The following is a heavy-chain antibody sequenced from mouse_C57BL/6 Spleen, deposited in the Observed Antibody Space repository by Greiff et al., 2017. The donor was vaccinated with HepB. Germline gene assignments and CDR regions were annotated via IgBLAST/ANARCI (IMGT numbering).Heavy chain of an antibody. CDR2: INPSNGGT. J-gene: IGHJ4*01. CDR1: GYTFTSYW. V-gene: IGHV1-53*01. CDR3: ARSIYYDSSYAMDY. D-gene: IGHD2-4*01. Sequence: QVHVKQPGTELVKPGASVKLSCKASGYTFTSYWMHWVKQRPGQGLEWIGNINPSNGGTNYNEKFKSKATLTVDKSSSTAYMQLSSLTSEDSAVYYCARSIYYDSSYAMDYWGQGTSVTVSS.